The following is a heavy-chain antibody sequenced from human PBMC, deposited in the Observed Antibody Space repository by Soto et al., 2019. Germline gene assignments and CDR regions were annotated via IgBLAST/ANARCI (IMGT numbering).Heavy chain of an antibody. CDR2: FYYSGST. V-gene: IGHV4-59*12. CDR1: GSSMTTYY. CDR3: ARSVFP. Sequence: SETLSLTCSVSGSSMTTYYWHWIRQPPGKGLEWIGYFYYSGSTYYNPSLKIRVAISVDTSKNQFSLKLSSVTAADTAVYYCARSVFPWGQGTLVTVSS. J-gene: IGHJ5*02.